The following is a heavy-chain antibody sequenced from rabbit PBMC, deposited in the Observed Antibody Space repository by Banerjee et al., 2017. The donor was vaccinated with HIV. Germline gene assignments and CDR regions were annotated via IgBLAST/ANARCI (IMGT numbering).Heavy chain of an antibody. D-gene: IGHD4-1*01. J-gene: IGHJ3*01. CDR2: INAGSAGST. CDR1: GFDFSSYA. Sequence: QEQLKESGGGLVQPGGSLKLSCKASGFDFSSYAITWVRQAPGKGLEWIACINAGSAGSTCYATWAKGRFTISKTSSTTVTLQMTSLTAADTATYFCARDFSAWNLWGQGTLVTVS. CDR3: ARDFSAWNL. V-gene: IGHV1S45*01.